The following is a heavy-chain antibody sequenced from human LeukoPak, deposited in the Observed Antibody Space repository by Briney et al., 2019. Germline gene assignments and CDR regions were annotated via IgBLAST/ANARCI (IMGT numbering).Heavy chain of an antibody. Sequence: SETLSLTCTVSGGSISTYYWSWIRQPPGKGLEWMGYIYYTGSTNYSPSLKSRVTISVDTSKNQFSLKLSSVTAADTAVYYCARDGAYGGSGDHHFDYWGQGTLVTVSS. V-gene: IGHV4-59*01. CDR2: IYYTGST. CDR1: GGSISTYY. D-gene: IGHD4-17*01. J-gene: IGHJ4*02. CDR3: ARDGAYGGSGDHHFDY.